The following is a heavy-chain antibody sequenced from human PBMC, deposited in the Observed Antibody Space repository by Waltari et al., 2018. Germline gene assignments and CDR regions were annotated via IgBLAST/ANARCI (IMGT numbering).Heavy chain of an antibody. CDR1: GYTFTSYA. V-gene: IGHV1-3*01. J-gene: IGHJ4*02. CDR2: INAGNGNT. Sequence: QVQLVQSGAEVKKPGASVKVSCKASGYTFTSYAMHWVRQAPGQRLEWMGWINAGNGNTKYSQKFQGRVTITRDTSASTAYMELSSLRSEDTAVYYCARKRITMVQGVTTGSYYFDYWGQGTLVTVSS. CDR3: ARKRITMVQGVTTGSYYFDY. D-gene: IGHD3-10*01.